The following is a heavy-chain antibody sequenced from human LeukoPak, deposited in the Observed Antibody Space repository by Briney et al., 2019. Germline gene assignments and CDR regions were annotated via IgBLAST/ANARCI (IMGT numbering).Heavy chain of an antibody. V-gene: IGHV1-69*04. Sequence: SVKVSCKASGGTSSSYAISWVRQAPGQGLEWMGRIIPILGIANYAQKFQGRVTITADKSTSTAYMELSSLRSEDTAVYYCARGEYGYYYFDYWGQGTLVTVSS. D-gene: IGHD3-10*01. CDR2: IIPILGIA. J-gene: IGHJ4*02. CDR3: ARGEYGYYYFDY. CDR1: GGTSSSYA.